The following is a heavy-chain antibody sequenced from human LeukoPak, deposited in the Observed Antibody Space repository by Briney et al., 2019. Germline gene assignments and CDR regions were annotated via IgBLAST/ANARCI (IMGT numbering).Heavy chain of an antibody. D-gene: IGHD2-2*01. CDR1: GGTFSSYA. CDR2: IILIFGTA. J-gene: IGHJ6*02. V-gene: IGHV1-69*13. Sequence: SVKVSCKASGGTFSSYAISWVRQAPGQGLEWVGGIILIFGTANYAQKFQGRVTITADESTSTAYMELSSLRSEDTAVYYCARDQIVVVPAANYYYYGMDVWGQGTTVTVSS. CDR3: ARDQIVVVPAANYYYYGMDV.